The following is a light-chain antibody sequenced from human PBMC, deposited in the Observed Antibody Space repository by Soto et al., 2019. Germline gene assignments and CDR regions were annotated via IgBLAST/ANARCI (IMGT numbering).Light chain of an antibody. CDR3: QQYNGYPWT. CDR2: GAS. Sequence: DIQMTQSPSTLSASVGDRVTITCRASQSVSDWLAWYQQKPGKAPKVLISGASSLDSGVPSRFSGSGSGTDFTLTSSILQPDDFATYYCQQYNGYPWTFGQGTKVEIK. J-gene: IGKJ1*01. V-gene: IGKV1-5*01. CDR1: QSVSDW.